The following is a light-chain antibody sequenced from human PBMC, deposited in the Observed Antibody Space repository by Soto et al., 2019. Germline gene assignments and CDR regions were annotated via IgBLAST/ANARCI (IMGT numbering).Light chain of an antibody. J-gene: IGKJ1*01. CDR3: QQSYTAPQT. CDR2: AAT. V-gene: IGKV1-39*01. CDR1: QSINSY. Sequence: DIQMTQSPSSLSASVGDRVTITCRASQSINSYLNWYQQKPGKAPKLLIYAATSLQSGVPSRFSGSGSGTDFTLTISSLQPDDFATYYCQQSYTAPQTFGQGTKVEIK.